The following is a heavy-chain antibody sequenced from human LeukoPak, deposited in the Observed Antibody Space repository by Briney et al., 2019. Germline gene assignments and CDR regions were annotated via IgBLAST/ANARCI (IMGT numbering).Heavy chain of an antibody. V-gene: IGHV4-4*07. D-gene: IGHD3-22*01. J-gene: IGHJ6*03. Sequence: TSETLSLTCTVSGDSMGNYCWNWLRQPAGKGLEWIGRIRSDGTTYANPSLESAVTMSVDTSNNHISLRLSSATAADTAVYYCARSTGFYTTYYMDVWGKGTTVTVSS. CDR1: GDSMGNYC. CDR2: IRSDGTT. CDR3: ARSTGFYTTYYMDV.